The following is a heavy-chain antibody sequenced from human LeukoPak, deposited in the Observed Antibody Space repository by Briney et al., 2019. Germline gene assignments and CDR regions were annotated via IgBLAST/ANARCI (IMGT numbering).Heavy chain of an antibody. V-gene: IGHV4-34*01. J-gene: IGHJ5*02. D-gene: IGHD3-16*01. CDR3: ARGRGLGGVWNWFDP. Sequence: PSETLSLTCAVYGGSFSGYYWSWTRQPPGKGLEWIGEINHSGSTNYNPSLKSRVTISVDTSKNQFSLKLSSVTAADTAVYYCARGRGLGGVWNWFDPWGQGTLVTVSS. CDR1: GGSFSGYY. CDR2: INHSGST.